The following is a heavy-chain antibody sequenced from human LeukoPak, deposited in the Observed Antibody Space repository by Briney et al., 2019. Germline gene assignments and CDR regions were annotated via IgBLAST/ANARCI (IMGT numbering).Heavy chain of an antibody. CDR3: ARHQSPYYYGSGRLNWFDP. CDR2: IYYSGST. CDR1: GGSISSSSYY. Sequence: PSETLSLTCTVSGGSISSSSYYWGWIRQPPGQGLEWIGSIYYSGSTYYNPSLKSRVTISVDTSKNQFSLKLSPVTAADTAVYYCARHQSPYYYGSGRLNWFDPWGQGTLVTVSS. V-gene: IGHV4-39*01. D-gene: IGHD3-10*01. J-gene: IGHJ5*02.